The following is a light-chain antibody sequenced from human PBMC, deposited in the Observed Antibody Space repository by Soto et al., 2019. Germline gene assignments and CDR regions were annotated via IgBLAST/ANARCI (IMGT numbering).Light chain of an antibody. CDR2: GAS. J-gene: IGKJ1*01. CDR1: QSVSNNY. Sequence: EIELTHSPGTLSLSPGERATLSCRASQSVSNNYLAWYQQNPGQAPRLLIYGASNTATSIPDRFSSSGSATDFTLTISRLEPEDLAVYYCQQYGSSGTVSQGTNADIK. CDR3: QQYGSSGT. V-gene: IGKV3-20*01.